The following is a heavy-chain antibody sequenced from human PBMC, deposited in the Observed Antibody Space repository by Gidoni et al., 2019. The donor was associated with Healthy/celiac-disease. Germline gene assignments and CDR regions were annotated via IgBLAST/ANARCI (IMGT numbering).Heavy chain of an antibody. V-gene: IGHV3-33*01. CDR3: AREVSLAEYFQH. CDR1: GFTFRCYG. Sequence: QSQLVESGGGVVQPGRSRSLSCAASGFTFRCYGMHWVRPAPGKGLGWVAVIWYDGSNKYYADSVKGRFTISRDNSKNTLYLQMNSLRAEDTAVYYCAREVSLAEYFQHWGQGTLVTVSS. J-gene: IGHJ1*01. CDR2: IWYDGSNK.